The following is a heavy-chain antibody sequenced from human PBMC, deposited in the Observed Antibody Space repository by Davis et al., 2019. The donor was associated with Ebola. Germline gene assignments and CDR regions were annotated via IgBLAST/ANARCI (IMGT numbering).Heavy chain of an antibody. D-gene: IGHD3-3*01. CDR2: ISGSGGNT. CDR3: ARSGLSFGVVKYHYGMDV. V-gene: IGHV3-23*01. CDR1: GFTFSSYA. J-gene: IGHJ6*04. Sequence: PGGSLRLSCAASGFTFSSYAMTWVRQAPGKGLEWVSAISGSGGNTYYADSVKGRFTISSDNSKKTMYLQMNSLRAEDTAVYYCARSGLSFGVVKYHYGMDVWGKGTTVTVSS.